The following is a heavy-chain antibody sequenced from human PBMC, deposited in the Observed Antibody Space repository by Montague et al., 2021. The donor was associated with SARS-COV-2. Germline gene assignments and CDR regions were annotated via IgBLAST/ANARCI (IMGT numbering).Heavy chain of an antibody. CDR3: ATGSHIYATRGLRTGWFDP. CDR1: GASFSGYH. J-gene: IGHJ5*02. Sequence: SETLSLTCAVYGASFSGYHCTWIRQSPLRGLYWIGEVIHRGKTSFNPALQSRLTMSVDTYKKQFSLRLSSVTAADTAVYFCATGSHIYATRGLRTGWFDPWGQGTLVTVSS. V-gene: IGHV4-34*01. CDR2: VIHRGKT. D-gene: IGHD2/OR15-2a*01.